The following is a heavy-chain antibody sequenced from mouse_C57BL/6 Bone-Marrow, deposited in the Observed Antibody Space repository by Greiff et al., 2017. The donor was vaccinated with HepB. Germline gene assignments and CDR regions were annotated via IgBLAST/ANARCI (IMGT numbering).Heavy chain of an antibody. J-gene: IGHJ2*01. CDR2: IDPENGDT. D-gene: IGHD1-1*01. V-gene: IGHV14-4*01. CDR3: TLNYYGSRYFDY. CDR1: GFNIKDDY. Sequence: EVHLVESGAELVRPGASVKLSCTASGFNIKDDYMHWVKQRPEQGLEWIGWIDPENGDTEYASKFQGKATITADTSSNTAYLQLSSLTSEDTAVYYCTLNYYGSRYFDYWGQGTTLTVSS.